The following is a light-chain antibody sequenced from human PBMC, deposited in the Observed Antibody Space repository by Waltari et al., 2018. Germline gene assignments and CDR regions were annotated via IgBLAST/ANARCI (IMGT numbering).Light chain of an antibody. J-gene: IGKJ1*01. CDR2: GAS. CDR3: QHYLRLPVT. Sequence: EIVLTQSPGTLSLSLGERATVSCRASQSVSRALAWYQQTPGQAPRLLNYGASTRATGIPDRFSGSGSGTDFSLTISRLEPDDFAVYYCQHYLRLPVTFGQGTTVEI. CDR1: QSVSRA. V-gene: IGKV3-20*01.